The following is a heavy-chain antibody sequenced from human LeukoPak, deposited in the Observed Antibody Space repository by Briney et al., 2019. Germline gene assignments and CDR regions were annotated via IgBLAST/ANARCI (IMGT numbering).Heavy chain of an antibody. CDR3: ARGRTYYYDSSGYFLSKNAFDI. CDR2: MNPNSGNT. J-gene: IGHJ3*02. V-gene: IGHV1-8*03. CDR1: GYTFTGYY. Sequence: ASVKVSCKASGYTFTGYYMHWVRQAPGQGLEWMGWMNPNSGNTGYAQKFQGRVTITRNTSISTAYMELSSLRSEDTAVYYCARGRTYYYDSSGYFLSKNAFDIWGQGTMVTVSS. D-gene: IGHD3-22*01.